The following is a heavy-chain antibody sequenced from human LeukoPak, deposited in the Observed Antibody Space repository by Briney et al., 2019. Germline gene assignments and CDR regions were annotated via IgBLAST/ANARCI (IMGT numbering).Heavy chain of an antibody. CDR2: ISGSGGST. J-gene: IGHJ4*02. Sequence: PGGSLRLSCAASGFTFSSYAMSWVRQAPGKGLEWVSAISGSGGSTYYADSVKGRFTLSRDNSKNTLYLQMNSLRAEDTAVYYCAKRGSIYGSGSYYRPYYFDYWGQGTLVTVSS. D-gene: IGHD3-10*01. V-gene: IGHV3-23*01. CDR1: GFTFSSYA. CDR3: AKRGSIYGSGSYYRPYYFDY.